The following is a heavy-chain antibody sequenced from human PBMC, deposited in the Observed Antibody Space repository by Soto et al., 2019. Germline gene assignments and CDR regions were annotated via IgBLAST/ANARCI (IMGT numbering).Heavy chain of an antibody. CDR3: VRSKYRGNYYYYYGMDV. V-gene: IGHV5-10-1*01. D-gene: IGHD3-16*02. J-gene: IGHJ6*02. CDR1: GYSFTSYW. Sequence: GESLKISCKGSGYSFTSYWISWVRQMPGKGLEWMGRIDPSDSYTNYSPSFQGHVTISADKSISTAYLQWSSLKASDTAMYYCVRSKYRGNYYYYYGMDVWGQGTTVTVSS. CDR2: IDPSDSYT.